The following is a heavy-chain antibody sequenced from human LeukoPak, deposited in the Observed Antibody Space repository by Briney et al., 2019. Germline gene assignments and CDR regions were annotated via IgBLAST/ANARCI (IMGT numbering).Heavy chain of an antibody. Sequence: ASVKVSCKASGYTFTNYDINWVRQATGQGLEWMGWMNPNSGNTGYAQKFQGRVTMTRNTSISTAYMELSSLRSEDTAVYYCARGRWGGRYFDYWGQGTLVTVSS. CDR1: GYTFTNYD. D-gene: IGHD3-16*01. V-gene: IGHV1-8*01. CDR2: MNPNSGNT. J-gene: IGHJ4*02. CDR3: ARGRWGGRYFDY.